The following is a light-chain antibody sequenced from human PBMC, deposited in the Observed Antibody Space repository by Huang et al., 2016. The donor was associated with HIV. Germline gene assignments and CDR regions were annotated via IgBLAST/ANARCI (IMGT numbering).Light chain of an antibody. J-gene: IGKJ5*01. V-gene: IGKV3-20*01. Sequence: EIVLTQSPGTLSLSPGERATLSCRASQSVTGSYLAWYQQKPGQAPRLLIYGASSRATGIPDRFSCSGSGTDFTLTINRLEPEDFAVYYCQRYDTSPITFGQGTRLEIK. CDR2: GAS. CDR3: QRYDTSPIT. CDR1: QSVTGSY.